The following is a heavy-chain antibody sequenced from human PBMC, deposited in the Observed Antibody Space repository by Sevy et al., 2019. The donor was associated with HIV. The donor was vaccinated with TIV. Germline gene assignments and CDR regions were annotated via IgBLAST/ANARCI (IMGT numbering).Heavy chain of an antibody. CDR3: VKELWLGVTVTKRNG. Sequence: GGSLRLSCAASGFTFSNYAMSWVRQAPGKGLELVSGISDSGAGTYYADSVRGRFTISRDNSKNMVSLQMNGLRAEDTVVYYCVKELWLGVTVTKRNGWGQGTLVTVSS. CDR2: ISDSGAGT. D-gene: IGHD4-17*01. V-gene: IGHV3-23*01. J-gene: IGHJ4*02. CDR1: GFTFSNYA.